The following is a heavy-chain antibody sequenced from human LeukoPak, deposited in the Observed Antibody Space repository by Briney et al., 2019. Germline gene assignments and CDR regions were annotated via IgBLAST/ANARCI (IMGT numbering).Heavy chain of an antibody. CDR3: ARDGYSGNDGL. V-gene: IGHV4-4*07. D-gene: IGHD5-12*01. CDR2: IYTSGST. Sequence: SETLSLTCAVYGGSFSGHYWSWIRQPAGKGLEWIGRIYTSGSTNYNPSLKSRVTISVDTSKNQFSLKMSSVTAADTAVYYCARDGYSGNDGLWGQGTLVTVSS. J-gene: IGHJ4*02. CDR1: GGSFSGHY.